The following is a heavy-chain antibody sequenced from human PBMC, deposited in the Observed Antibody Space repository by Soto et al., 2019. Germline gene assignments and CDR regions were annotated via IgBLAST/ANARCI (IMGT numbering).Heavy chain of an antibody. D-gene: IGHD7-27*01. Sequence: QVQLVQSGAEVKKPGSSVKVSCEASGGTFSGHAISWVRQAPGQGPEWMGGLIPLFGTTQHAQNFQDRLTITADKSTSTAYMELSSLRFEDKAIYYCARGPNWGYRFDSWGQGTLVTVSS. J-gene: IGHJ4*02. CDR2: LIPLFGTT. CDR1: GGTFSGHA. V-gene: IGHV1-69*06. CDR3: ARGPNWGYRFDS.